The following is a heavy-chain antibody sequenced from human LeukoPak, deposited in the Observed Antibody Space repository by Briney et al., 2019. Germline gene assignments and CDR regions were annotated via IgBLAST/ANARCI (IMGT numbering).Heavy chain of an antibody. CDR1: GYTFTSYD. Sequence: GASVKVSCKASGYTFTSYDINWVRQATGQGLEWMGWMNPNSGNTGYAQKFQGRVTMTRNTSISTAYMELSSLRSEDTAVYYCAKDLVYGSGSYYGPPMRVYMDVWGKGTTVTVSS. J-gene: IGHJ6*03. CDR2: MNPNSGNT. V-gene: IGHV1-8*01. CDR3: AKDLVYGSGSYYGPPMRVYMDV. D-gene: IGHD3-10*01.